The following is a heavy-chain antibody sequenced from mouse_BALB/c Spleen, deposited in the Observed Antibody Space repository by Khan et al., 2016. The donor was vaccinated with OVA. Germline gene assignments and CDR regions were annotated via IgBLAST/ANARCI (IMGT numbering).Heavy chain of an antibody. CDR1: GFTFSTYG. J-gene: IGHJ3*01. CDR2: VSTGGSYT. CDR3: TRLAYYYDSEGFAY. D-gene: IGHD1-1*01. Sequence: EVKLVESGGDLVKPGGSLKLSCAASGFTFSTYGMPWVRQAPDKRLEWVATVSTGGSYTYYPDSVKGRFTISRDNAKNTLYLQMSGLGSEDTAMVYCTRLAYYYDSEGFAYWGQGTLVTVSA. V-gene: IGHV5-6*01.